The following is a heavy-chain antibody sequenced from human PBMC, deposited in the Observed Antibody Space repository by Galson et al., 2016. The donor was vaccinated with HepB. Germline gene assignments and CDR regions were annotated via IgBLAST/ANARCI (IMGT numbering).Heavy chain of an antibody. J-gene: IGHJ4*02. V-gene: IGHV3-21*01. CDR1: GFTFASSS. CDR2: ISSSSSHI. Sequence: SLRLSCAASGFTFASSSMDWVRQAPGKGLEWVSSISSSSSHIYYADSVKGRFTISRDNSKNSLFLQMNSLSAEDTAVYYCARAGNGLILGRGSYYFDYWGRGNLVTVSS. D-gene: IGHD3-10*01. CDR3: ARAGNGLILGRGSYYFDY.